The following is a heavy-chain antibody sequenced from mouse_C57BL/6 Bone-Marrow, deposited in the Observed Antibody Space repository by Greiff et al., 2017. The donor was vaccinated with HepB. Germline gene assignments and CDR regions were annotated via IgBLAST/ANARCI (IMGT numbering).Heavy chain of an antibody. CDR1: GYTFTNYG. D-gene: IGHD1-1*01. J-gene: IGHJ3*01. CDR2: IYPGGGNT. V-gene: IGHV1-63*01. CDR3: ASYGSSPFDY. Sequence: QVQLQQSGAELVRPGTSVTMSCKASGYTFTNYGIGWAQQRPGHGLEWIGDIYPGGGNTNYNEKIKGKATLTADKTSHTAYMQISSLTAEDSANYYGASYGSSPFDYWGQGTLVTVSA.